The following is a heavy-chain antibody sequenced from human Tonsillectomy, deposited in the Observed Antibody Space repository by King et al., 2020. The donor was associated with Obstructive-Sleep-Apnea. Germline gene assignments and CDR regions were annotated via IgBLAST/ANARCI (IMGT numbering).Heavy chain of an antibody. CDR2: IYFSGTT. V-gene: IGHV4-31*03. CDR3: ARVLGGDIVATIHTPLFDY. D-gene: IGHD5-12*01. J-gene: IGHJ4*02. Sequence: QLQESGPGLVKPSQTLSLTCTVSGGSISSGNFYWSWIRQHPGKGLEWIAYIYFSGTTYYNPSLKSRVTISVDTSKNQFSLRLSSVTAADTAVYYCARVLGGDIVATIHTPLFDYWGQGTLVTVSS. CDR1: GGSISSGNFY.